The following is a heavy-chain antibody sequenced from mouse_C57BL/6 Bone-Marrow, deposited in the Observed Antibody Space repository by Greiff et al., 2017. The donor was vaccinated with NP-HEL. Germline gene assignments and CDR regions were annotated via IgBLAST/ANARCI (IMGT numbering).Heavy chain of an antibody. CDR3: ARSGWALRRGYYAMDY. CDR1: GYAFSSSW. J-gene: IGHJ4*01. CDR2: IYPGDGDT. D-gene: IGHD1-2*01. Sequence: QVQLKESGPELVKPGASVKISCKASGYAFSSSWMNWVKQRPGKGLEWIGRIYPGDGDTNYNGKFKGKATLTADKSSSTAYMQLSSLTSEDSAVYFCARSGWALRRGYYAMDYWGQGTSVTVSS. V-gene: IGHV1-82*01.